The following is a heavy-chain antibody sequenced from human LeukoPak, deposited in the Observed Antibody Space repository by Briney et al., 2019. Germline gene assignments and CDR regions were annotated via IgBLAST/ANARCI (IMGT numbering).Heavy chain of an antibody. CDR1: GGSISSSNYY. CDR2: IFDSGTT. V-gene: IGHV4-39*07. Sequence: SETLSLTCTISGGSISSSNYYWGWIRQAPGKGLEWIGNIFDSGTTYYNPSLKSRVTISIDTPKKYFSLRLSSVTAADTAVYFCARGAYYYDSSGNSGFDYWGQGTLVTVSS. D-gene: IGHD3-22*01. CDR3: ARGAYYYDSSGNSGFDY. J-gene: IGHJ4*02.